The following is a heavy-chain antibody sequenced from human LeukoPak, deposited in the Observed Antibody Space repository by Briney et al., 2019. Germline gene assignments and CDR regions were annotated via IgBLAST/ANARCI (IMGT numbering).Heavy chain of an antibody. V-gene: IGHV3-48*04. CDR1: GFTFSDYS. D-gene: IGHD3-22*01. CDR3: ARGEYYDSSGYYYFDY. J-gene: IGHJ4*02. CDR2: INSNSKTI. Sequence: PGGSLRLSCAASGFTFSDYSMNWVRQAPGKGLEWVSHINSNSKTIYYTDSVKGRFTISRDNAKNSLYLQMNSLRAEDTAVYYCARGEYYDSSGYYYFDYWGQGTLVTVSS.